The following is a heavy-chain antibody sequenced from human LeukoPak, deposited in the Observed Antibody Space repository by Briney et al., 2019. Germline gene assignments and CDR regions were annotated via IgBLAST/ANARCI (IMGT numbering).Heavy chain of an antibody. D-gene: IGHD2-2*01. V-gene: IGHV3-74*01. CDR1: GFTFSNYW. J-gene: IGHJ4*02. CDR3: ARPRGCGSARCNNFDY. Sequence: GGSLRLSCAASGFTFSNYWMHWVRHAPGKGLVWVSRINSDGINTIYADSVKGRFTISRDNTKKSLYLQLNSLRPEDSAVYYCARPRGCGSARCNNFDYWGQGTLVTVSS. CDR2: INSDGINT.